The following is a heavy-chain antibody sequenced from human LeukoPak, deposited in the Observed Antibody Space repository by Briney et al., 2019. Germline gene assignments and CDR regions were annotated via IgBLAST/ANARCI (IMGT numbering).Heavy chain of an antibody. D-gene: IGHD2-2*01. CDR3: VREGYQLLGGYYYYYMDV. Sequence: SETLSLTCTVSGGSISSYYWSWIRQSPGKGLEWTGYVYYSGSTDYNPSLKSRVIISVDTSKNQFSLTLSSVTAADTAMYFCVREGYQLLGGYYYYYMDVWGKGTTVTVSS. CDR1: GGSISSYY. J-gene: IGHJ6*03. V-gene: IGHV4-59*01. CDR2: VYYSGST.